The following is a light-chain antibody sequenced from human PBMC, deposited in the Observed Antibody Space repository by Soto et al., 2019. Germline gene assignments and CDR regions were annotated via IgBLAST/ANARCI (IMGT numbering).Light chain of an antibody. J-gene: IGKJ5*01. Sequence: AIQMTQSPSSLAASVGDRVTITCRASQGIRDDIGWYQQKAGKAPKLLIYTASNLPGGVPSRFSGNGSGTEFTLTISNLQSEDFAVYFCQQYHNWPPITFGQGTRLEIK. CDR2: TAS. CDR1: QGIRDD. V-gene: IGKV1-6*01. CDR3: QQYHNWPPIT.